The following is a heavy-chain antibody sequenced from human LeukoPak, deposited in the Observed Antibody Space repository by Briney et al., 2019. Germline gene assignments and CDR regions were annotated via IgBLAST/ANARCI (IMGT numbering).Heavy chain of an antibody. Sequence: GGSLRLSCAASGFTFSSYGMHWVRQAPGKGLEWVAVIWYDGSNKYYADSVKGRFTISRDNSKNTLYLQMNSLRAEDTAVYYCARAARYSGSYSDYWGQGTLVTVSS. D-gene: IGHD1-26*01. CDR3: ARAARYSGSYSDY. J-gene: IGHJ4*02. V-gene: IGHV3-33*01. CDR1: GFTFSSYG. CDR2: IWYDGSNK.